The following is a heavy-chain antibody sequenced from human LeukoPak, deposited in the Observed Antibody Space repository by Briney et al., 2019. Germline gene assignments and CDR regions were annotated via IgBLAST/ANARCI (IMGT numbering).Heavy chain of an antibody. CDR1: GGSISSGSYY. J-gene: IGHJ4*02. D-gene: IGHD3-16*01. V-gene: IGHV4-61*09. CDR2: IYASGGT. CDR3: TREKSYGYIRADS. Sequence: SQTLSLTCTGSGGSISSGSYYWSWIRQPAGKGLEWIGHIYASGGTKYNPSLESRVTISIDTSKNQLSLRLSSVTAADTAVYYCTREKSYGYIRADSWGQGTLVAVSS.